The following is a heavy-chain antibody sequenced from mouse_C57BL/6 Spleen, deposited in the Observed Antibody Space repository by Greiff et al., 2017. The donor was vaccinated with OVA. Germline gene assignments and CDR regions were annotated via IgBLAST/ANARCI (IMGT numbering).Heavy chain of an antibody. CDR1: GYTFTDYY. V-gene: IGHV1-26*01. CDR2: INPNNGGT. CDR3: ARNYGYDGEGY. D-gene: IGHD2-2*01. J-gene: IGHJ2*01. Sequence: EVQLQQSGPELVKPGASVKISCKASGYTFTDYYMNWVKQSHGKSLEWIGDINPNNGGTSYNQKFKGKATLTVDKSSSTAYMELRSLTSEDSAVYYCARNYGYDGEGYWGQGTTLTVSS.